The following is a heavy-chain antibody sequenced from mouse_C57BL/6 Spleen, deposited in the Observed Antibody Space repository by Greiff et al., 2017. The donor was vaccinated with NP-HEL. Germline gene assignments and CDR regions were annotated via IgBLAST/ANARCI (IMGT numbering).Heavy chain of an antibody. V-gene: IGHV1-50*01. CDR2: IDPSDSYT. Sequence: QVQLQQPGAELVKPGASVKLSCKASGYTFTSYWMQWVKQRPGQGLEWIGEIDPSDSYTNYNQKFKGKATLTVDTSSSTAYMQLSSLTSEDSAVYYCARRGVITTVVDYWGQGTSVTVSS. CDR1: GYTFTSYW. J-gene: IGHJ4*01. D-gene: IGHD1-1*01. CDR3: ARRGVITTVVDY.